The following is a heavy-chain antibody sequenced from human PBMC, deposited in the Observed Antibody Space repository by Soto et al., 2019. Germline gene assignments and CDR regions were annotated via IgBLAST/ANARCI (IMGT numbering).Heavy chain of an antibody. J-gene: IGHJ4*02. D-gene: IGHD3-22*01. V-gene: IGHV3-33*01. Sequence: QVQLVESGGGVVQPGRSLRLSCAASGFTFSSYGMHWVRQAPGKGLEWVAVIWYDGSNKYYADSVKGRFTISRDNSKNKLYLQMNSLRAEDTAVYYCARDHEDDSSGYYPSQPDYWGQGTLVTVSS. CDR3: ARDHEDDSSGYYPSQPDY. CDR2: IWYDGSNK. CDR1: GFTFSSYG.